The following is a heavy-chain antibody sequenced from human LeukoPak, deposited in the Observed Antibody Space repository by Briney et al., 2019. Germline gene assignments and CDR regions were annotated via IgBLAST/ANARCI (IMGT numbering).Heavy chain of an antibody. Sequence: PSETLSLTCTVSGGSISSYYWSWIRQPPGKGLEWIGYIYYSGSTNYNPSLKSRVTISVDTSKNQFSLKLSSVTAADTAVYYCSLRAYCGGDCYSQPKSPVDYWGQGTLVTVSS. D-gene: IGHD2-21*01. CDR2: IYYSGST. CDR1: GGSISSYY. CDR3: SLRAYCGGDCYSQPKSPVDY. J-gene: IGHJ4*02. V-gene: IGHV4-59*08.